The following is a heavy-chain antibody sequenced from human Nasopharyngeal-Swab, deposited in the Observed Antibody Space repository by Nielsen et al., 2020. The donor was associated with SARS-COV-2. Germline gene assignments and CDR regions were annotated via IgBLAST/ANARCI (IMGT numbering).Heavy chain of an antibody. V-gene: IGHV4-61*01. CDR1: GGSVSSGSYY. Sequence: SETLSLTCTVSGGSVSSGSYYWSWIRQPPGKGLEWIGYIYYSGSTNYNPSLKSRATISVDTSKNQFSLKLSSVTAADTAVYYCARDHVGYCSGGSCSTGYYYYYYMDVWGKGTTVTASS. D-gene: IGHD2-15*01. J-gene: IGHJ6*03. CDR3: ARDHVGYCSGGSCSTGYYYYYYMDV. CDR2: IYYSGST.